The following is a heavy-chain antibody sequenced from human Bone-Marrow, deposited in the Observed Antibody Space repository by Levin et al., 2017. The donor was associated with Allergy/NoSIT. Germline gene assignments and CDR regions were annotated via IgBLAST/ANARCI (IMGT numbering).Heavy chain of an antibody. CDR1: GFTFSDYY. J-gene: IGHJ3*02. CDR2: ISSSGSTI. Sequence: GGSLRLSCAASGFTFSDYYMSWIRQAPGKGLEWVSYISSSGSTIYYADSVKGRFTISRDNAKDSLYLQMNSLRAEDTAVYYCARARSGYYHAYAFDIWGQGTVVTVSS. CDR3: ARARSGYYHAYAFDI. V-gene: IGHV3-11*01. D-gene: IGHD3-22*01.